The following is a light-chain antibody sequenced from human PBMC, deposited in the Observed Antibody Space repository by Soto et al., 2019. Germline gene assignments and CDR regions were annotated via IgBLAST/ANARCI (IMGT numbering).Light chain of an antibody. CDR2: SAS. J-gene: IGKJ4*01. Sequence: VMTQSPATLSVSPGERATLSCRASLSISNNLAWYQQKPGQAPMLLIYSASTKAPAMPARFSGSASGTELTLTVSRLQTENFAVYYCREYNEWPLTFGGGTNVE. CDR3: REYNEWPLT. V-gene: IGKV3-15*01. CDR1: LSISNN.